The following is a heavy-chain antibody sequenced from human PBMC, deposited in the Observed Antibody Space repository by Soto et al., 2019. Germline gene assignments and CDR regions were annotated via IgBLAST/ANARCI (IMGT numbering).Heavy chain of an antibody. CDR1: GGIFGSHG. CDR3: VRDRRIYYSDPHDEFVASDYEV. D-gene: IGHD3-22*01. J-gene: IGHJ3*01. Sequence: QVQLIQSEAEVKKPGSSVRVSCTASGGIFGSHGFSWVRQAPGQRLEWVGGFIPIFRTLTYTEKFQARVRNAADESTNTVSLDLSSLTSEDTAVYYCVRDRRIYYSDPHDEFVASDYEVWGQGTMVSVSS. V-gene: IGHV1-69*01. CDR2: FIPIFRTL.